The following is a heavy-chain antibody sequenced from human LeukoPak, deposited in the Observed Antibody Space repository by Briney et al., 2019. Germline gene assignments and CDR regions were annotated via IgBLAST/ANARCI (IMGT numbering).Heavy chain of an antibody. CDR2: ISSSGSTI. J-gene: IGHJ6*04. CDR1: GFTFSDYY. D-gene: IGHD3-16*01. CDR3: ARDPGYESWSPFWGGMDV. V-gene: IGHV3-11*01. Sequence: GGSLRLSCAASGFTFSDYYMSWIRQAPGKGLEWVSYISSSGSTIYYADSVKGRFTISRDNAKNSLYLQMNSLRAEDTAVYYCARDPGYESWSPFWGGMDVWGNGTTVIVSS.